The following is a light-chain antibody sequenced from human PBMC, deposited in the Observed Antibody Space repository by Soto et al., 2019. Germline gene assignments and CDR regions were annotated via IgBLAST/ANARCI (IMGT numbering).Light chain of an antibody. CDR3: QQRSNWPVT. J-gene: IGKJ1*01. V-gene: IGKV3D-11*03. CDR2: DAS. Sequence: EIILTQSPDTLSVSPGERATLSCRASQSIRTKLAWYQHKPGQAPRLLIYDASTRATGISARFSGSGSGTDFTLTISSLEPEDFAMYYCQQRSNWPVTFGQGTKVDIK. CDR1: QSIRTK.